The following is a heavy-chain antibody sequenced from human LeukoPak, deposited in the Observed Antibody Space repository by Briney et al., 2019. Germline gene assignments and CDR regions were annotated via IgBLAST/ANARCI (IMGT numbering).Heavy chain of an antibody. V-gene: IGHV4-38-2*02. D-gene: IGHD2-15*01. J-gene: IGHJ4*02. CDR2: IYHGGST. Sequence: SETLSLTCTVSGYSISSGYYWGWIRQPPGKGVEWIGSIYHGGSTYYNPSLKSRVTISVGTSKNQFSLKLGSVTAADTAVYYCARADIVVVVAAGGLFDYWGQGTLVTVS. CDR1: GYSISSGYY. CDR3: ARADIVVVVAAGGLFDY.